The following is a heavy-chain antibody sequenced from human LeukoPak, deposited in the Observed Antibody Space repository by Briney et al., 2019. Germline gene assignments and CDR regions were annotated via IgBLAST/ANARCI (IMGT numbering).Heavy chain of an antibody. V-gene: IGHV3-9*03. CDR2: ISWNSGSI. CDR1: GFTFDDYA. D-gene: IGHD4-17*01. J-gene: IGHJ4*02. CDR3: AKDIETTVTIDRDY. Sequence: PGGSLRLSCAASGFTFDDYAMHWVRQAPGKGLEWVSGISWNSGSIGYADSVKGRFTISRDNAKNSLYLQMNSLRAEDMALYYCAKDIETTVTIDRDYWGQGTLVTVSS.